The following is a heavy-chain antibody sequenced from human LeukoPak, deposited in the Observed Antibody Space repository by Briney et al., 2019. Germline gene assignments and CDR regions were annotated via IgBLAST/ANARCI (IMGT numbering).Heavy chain of an antibody. J-gene: IGHJ4*02. V-gene: IGHV3-48*04. CDR2: ITGSCVTT. CDR1: GFTFNEYD. CDR3: ARPTTSGSINS. D-gene: IGHD2-2*01. Sequence: GGALRLSCAASGFTFNEYDMYWVCLAPRQGLERDSFITGSCVTTSYSDPVQSRCTTSTDSTKNSLFLQKNSLIAEDTAVYYCARPTTSGSINSWGQGTLVTVSS.